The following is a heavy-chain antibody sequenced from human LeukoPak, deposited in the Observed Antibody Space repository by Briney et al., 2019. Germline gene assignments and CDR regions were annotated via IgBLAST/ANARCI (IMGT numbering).Heavy chain of an antibody. V-gene: IGHV3-21*01. D-gene: IGHD4-17*01. CDR1: GFTFSSYS. CDR3: ARDPHYGDYSLMGY. J-gene: IGHJ4*02. CDR2: ISSSSSYI. Sequence: PGGSLRLSCAASGFTFSSYSMNWVRQAPGKGLEWVSSISSSSSYIYYADSVKGRFTISRDNAKNSLYLQMNSLRAEDTAVYYCARDPHYGDYSLMGYWGQGTLVTVSS.